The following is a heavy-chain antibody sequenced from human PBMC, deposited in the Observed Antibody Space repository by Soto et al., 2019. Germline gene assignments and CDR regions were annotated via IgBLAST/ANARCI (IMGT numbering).Heavy chain of an antibody. J-gene: IGHJ3*01. CDR1: DFTFSYNW. D-gene: IGHD1-26*01. CDR3: ARGDVGAFDL. CDR2: IHSDGSST. Sequence: TGGSLRLSCVASDFTFSYNWMHWVRQVPGKGLVWVSRIHSDGSSTTYADSVKGRFTISRDNAKNTLYLQMASLRVEDTAVYYCARGDVGAFDLWGQGTMVTVSS. V-gene: IGHV3-74*03.